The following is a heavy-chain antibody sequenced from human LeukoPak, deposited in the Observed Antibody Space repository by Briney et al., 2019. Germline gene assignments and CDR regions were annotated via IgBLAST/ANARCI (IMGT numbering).Heavy chain of an antibody. V-gene: IGHV3-21*01. CDR2: ISSGHSYI. CDR3: ARSSGWYGWFDP. CDR1: GFTFNTYS. D-gene: IGHD6-19*01. J-gene: IGHJ5*02. Sequence: GGSLRLSCAASGFTFNTYSLNWVHQAPGKGLEWVSSISSGHSYIDYADSVKGRFTISRDNARNSLYLQMNSLRAEETAVYYCARSSGWYGWFDPWGQGTLVTVSS.